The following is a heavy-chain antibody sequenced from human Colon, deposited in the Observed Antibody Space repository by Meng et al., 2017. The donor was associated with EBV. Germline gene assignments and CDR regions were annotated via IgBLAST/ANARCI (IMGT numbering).Heavy chain of an antibody. V-gene: IGHV4-34*01. CDR3: ARLYPPDQWLLTSDTSEY. CDR1: GGSFSGHY. D-gene: IGHD6-19*01. CDR2: INHSGST. Sequence: VLVPQCGCGLLKPSETPAPTAGVYGGSFSGHYATWSRQPPGKGREWIGEINHSGSTNYSPALKSRVTISTDTVKNQFSLKMKSLTAAVTAVYFWARLYPPDQWLLTSDTSEYWGQGTLVTVSS. J-gene: IGHJ4*02.